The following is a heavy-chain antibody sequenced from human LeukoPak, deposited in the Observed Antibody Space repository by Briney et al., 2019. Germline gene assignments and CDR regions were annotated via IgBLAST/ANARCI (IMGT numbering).Heavy chain of an antibody. CDR2: INPKSGAA. CDR3: ARFLSNAFDI. Sequence: ASVKVSCKASGYTFTSYGISWVRQAPGQGLEWMGWINPKSGAATYAQKFQGRVTMTRDTSISTAYMELSRLRSDDTAVYYCARFLSNAFDIWGQGTMVTVSS. V-gene: IGHV1-2*02. J-gene: IGHJ3*02. D-gene: IGHD2/OR15-2a*01. CDR1: GYTFTSYG.